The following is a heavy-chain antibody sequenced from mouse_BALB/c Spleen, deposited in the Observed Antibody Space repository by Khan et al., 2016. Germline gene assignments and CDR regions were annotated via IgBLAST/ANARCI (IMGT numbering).Heavy chain of an antibody. V-gene: IGHV9-3-1*01. J-gene: IGHJ2*01. CDR2: INTYTGEP. Sequence: QIQLVQSGPELKKPGETVKISCKASGYTFTNYGMNWVKQAPGKGLKWMGWINTYTGEPTYADDFKGRFAFSLETSASTAYLQINNPKNEDTATYFCASYYGSSYFDYWGQGTTLTVSS. CDR3: ASYYGSSYFDY. D-gene: IGHD1-1*01. CDR1: GYTFTNYG.